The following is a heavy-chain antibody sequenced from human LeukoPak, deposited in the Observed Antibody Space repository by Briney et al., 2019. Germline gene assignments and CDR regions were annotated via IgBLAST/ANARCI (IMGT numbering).Heavy chain of an antibody. V-gene: IGHV5-51*01. CDR3: ARLGLVVTASDAFDI. D-gene: IGHD2-21*02. CDR1: GYSFTSYW. J-gene: IGHJ3*02. Sequence: GESLKISCKGSGYSFTSYWIGWVRQMPGKGLEWMGIIYPGDSDTRYSPSFQGQVTISADKSISTAYLQWSSLKASDTAMYYCARLGLVVTASDAFDIWGQGTMVTVSS. CDR2: IYPGDSDT.